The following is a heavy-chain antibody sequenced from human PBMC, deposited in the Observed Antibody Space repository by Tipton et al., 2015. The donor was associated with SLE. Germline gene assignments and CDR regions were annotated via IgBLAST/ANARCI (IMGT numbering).Heavy chain of an antibody. J-gene: IGHJ4*02. CDR1: GFTFSSYW. D-gene: IGHD5-24*01. V-gene: IGHV3-74*01. CDR2: INSDERVT. Sequence: SLRLYCAASGFTFSSYWMNWVRQAPGRGLVWVSRINSDERVTTYADSVKGRFTVSRDNAKNTLYLQMNSLKTEDTAVYYCTDGLSRDGTKSGVGFDYWGQGILVTVSS. CDR3: TDGLSRDGTKSGVGFDY.